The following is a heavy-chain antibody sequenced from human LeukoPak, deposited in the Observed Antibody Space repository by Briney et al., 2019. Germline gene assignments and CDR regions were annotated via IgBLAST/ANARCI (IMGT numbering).Heavy chain of an antibody. J-gene: IGHJ5*01. CDR1: GGSISSGSYY. CDR3: ARGSPKHDS. Sequence: PSEPLSLTCTVSGGSISSGSYYWSWIRQPPGKGLEWIGEINHSGATKYNPSLTSRLTISVDPSKNEFSLKLKSVTAADTAVYYCARGSPKHDSWGQGTLVTVSS. CDR2: INHSGAT. V-gene: IGHV4-39*07.